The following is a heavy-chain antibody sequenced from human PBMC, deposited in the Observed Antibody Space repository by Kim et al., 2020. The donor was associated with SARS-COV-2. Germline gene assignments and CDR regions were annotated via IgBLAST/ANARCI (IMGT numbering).Heavy chain of an antibody. CDR2: IYYTGTT. V-gene: IGHV4-39*01. CDR3: ARRLPYCGGDCYGG. CDR1: GGSISSIIYY. Sequence: ETLSLTCTVSGGSISSIIYYWAWIRQPPGKGLEWIGSIYYTGTTHYNPALKSRVTISEDTSKNQFSLKLSSVTAADTAVYYCARRLPYCGGDCYGGWGQGTLVTVSS. J-gene: IGHJ4*02. D-gene: IGHD2-21*02.